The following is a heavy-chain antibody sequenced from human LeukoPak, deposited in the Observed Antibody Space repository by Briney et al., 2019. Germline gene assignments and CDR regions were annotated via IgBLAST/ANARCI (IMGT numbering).Heavy chain of an antibody. D-gene: IGHD5-24*01. CDR2: IYYSGST. V-gene: IGHV4-39*07. CDR3: ARDPGDGLVDY. CDR1: GGSISSSDYY. J-gene: IGHJ4*02. Sequence: PSETLSLTCTVSGGSISSSDYYWGWIRQPPGKGLEWIGTIYYSGSTYHNPSLKSRVTISVDTSKNQFSLKLSSVTAADTAVYYCARDPGDGLVDYWGQGTLVTVSS.